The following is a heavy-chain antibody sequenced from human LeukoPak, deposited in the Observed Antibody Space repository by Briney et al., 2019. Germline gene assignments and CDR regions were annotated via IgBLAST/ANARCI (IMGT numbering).Heavy chain of an antibody. V-gene: IGHV4-59*08. CDR2: ILYTGYT. D-gene: IGHD3-10*01. CDR1: DGSTTGYY. CDR3: ARLTWDRSMDRYYFDF. J-gene: IGHJ4*02. Sequence: PSETLSLTCSVSDGSTTGYYWNWIRQPPGKELEWIGYILYTGYTQYNPSLKSRVTISLDTSKNQFSLRLSSVTAADTAVYYCARLTWDRSMDRYYFDFWGQGTLVTVSS.